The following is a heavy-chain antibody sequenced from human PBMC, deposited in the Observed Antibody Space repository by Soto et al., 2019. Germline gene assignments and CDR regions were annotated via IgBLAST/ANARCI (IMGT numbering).Heavy chain of an antibody. Sequence: EVQLLESGGGLVQPGGSLRLSCAASGFTFSSYAMSLVRQAPGKGLELVSAISGSGGSTYYEDSVKGRFTNSRDKTKNTLYLQMNSLRAEDTPVYYCAKAVQAIVVVVAPPGMDWFDPWGQGTMVTVSS. D-gene: IGHD2-15*01. CDR1: GFTFSSYA. V-gene: IGHV3-23*01. CDR3: AKAVQAIVVVVAPPGMDWFDP. CDR2: ISGSGGST. J-gene: IGHJ5*02.